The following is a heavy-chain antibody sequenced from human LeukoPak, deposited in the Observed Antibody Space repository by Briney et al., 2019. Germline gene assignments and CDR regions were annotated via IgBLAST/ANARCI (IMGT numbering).Heavy chain of an antibody. J-gene: IGHJ4*02. V-gene: IGHV3-30-3*01. Sequence: GGSLRLSCAASGFTFSTYTIHWVRQAPGKGLEWVADISYDGSSRSYADSVRGRFIISRDNSKSTLYVEMNSLRAKDTAVYYCARLVGWNYDYWGQGTLVTVSS. CDR3: ARLVGWNYDY. CDR1: GFTFSTYT. CDR2: ISYDGSSR. D-gene: IGHD1-1*01.